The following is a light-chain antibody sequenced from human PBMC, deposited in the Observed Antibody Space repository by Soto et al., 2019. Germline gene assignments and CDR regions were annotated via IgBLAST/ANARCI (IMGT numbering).Light chain of an antibody. CDR1: QGIRDD. J-gene: IGKJ1*01. CDR3: LQDYSYPRT. V-gene: IGKV1-6*01. CDR2: GAI. Sequence: AIQMTQSPPSLSASVGDRVTITCRASQGIRDDLSWYQQKPGKAPKVLIYGAIILHSGVPARFSGGGSGTEFTLTISSLQPEDFASYYCLQDYSYPRTFGQGTKVEIK.